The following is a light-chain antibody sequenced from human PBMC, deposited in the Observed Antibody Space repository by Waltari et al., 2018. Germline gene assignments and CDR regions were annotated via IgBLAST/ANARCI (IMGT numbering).Light chain of an antibody. CDR2: GNT. CDR3: QSYDSSLSVL. J-gene: IGLJ2*01. V-gene: IGLV1-40*01. CDR1: SSNSGARYD. Sequence: SVRTQPPSVSAAPGPSVTIPCTGRSSNSGARYDVPWYQQVPGAAPKLLNYGNTNLPSGVPDRFSCSKSGTSASLAITGLQAEDEADYYCQSYDSSLSVLFGGGTKLTVL.